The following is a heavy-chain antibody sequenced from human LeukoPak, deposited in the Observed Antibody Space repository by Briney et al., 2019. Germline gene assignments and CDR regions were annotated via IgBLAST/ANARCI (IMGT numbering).Heavy chain of an antibody. D-gene: IGHD2-2*01. V-gene: IGHV3-21*01. CDR1: GFTFSSYS. CDR2: ISSSSSYI. J-gene: IGHJ5*02. CDR3: ARSPRECGTSCYPGGTYNWFDP. Sequence: PGGSLRLSCAASGFTFSSYSMNWVRQAPGKGLEWVSSISSSSSYIYYADSVKGRFTISRDNAKNSLYLQMNSLRAEDTAVYYCARSPRECGTSCYPGGTYNWFDPWGQGTLVTVSS.